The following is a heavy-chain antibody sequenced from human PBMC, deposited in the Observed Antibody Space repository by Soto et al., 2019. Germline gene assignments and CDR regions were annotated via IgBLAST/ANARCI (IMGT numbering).Heavy chain of an antibody. CDR1: GGTFSSYT. CDR3: SRLHSSGAPEIDY. CDR2: IIPILGIA. D-gene: IGHD6-19*01. J-gene: IGHJ4*02. Sequence: QVQLVQSGAEVKKPGSSVKVSCKASGGTFSSYTISWVRQAPGQGLEWMGRIIPILGIANYAQKFQGRVTITADKSTSTAYMELSSLRSEDTAVYYCSRLHSSGAPEIDYWGQGTLVTVSS. V-gene: IGHV1-69*02.